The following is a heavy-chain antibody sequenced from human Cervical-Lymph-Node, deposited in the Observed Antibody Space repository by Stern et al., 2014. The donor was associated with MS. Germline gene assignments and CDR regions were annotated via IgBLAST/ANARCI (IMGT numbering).Heavy chain of an antibody. CDR3: ARGGRGVGLEY. J-gene: IGHJ4*02. V-gene: IGHV3-30-3*01. CDR2: VSYDGTHR. D-gene: IGHD3-10*01. CDR1: GFRFSTYA. Sequence: VKLVESGGGVVQPGRSLSLSCVASGFRFSTYAMHWVRQATGKGLEWVAFVSYDGTHRTSTDSVKALFTISRDNSKNTLYLHMHSLRDEDTAVYFCARGGRGVGLEYWGQGALVTVSS.